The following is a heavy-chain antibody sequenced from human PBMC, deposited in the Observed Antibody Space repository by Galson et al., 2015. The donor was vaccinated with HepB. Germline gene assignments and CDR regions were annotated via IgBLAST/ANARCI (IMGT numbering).Heavy chain of an antibody. V-gene: IGHV1-18*01. D-gene: IGHD5-24*01. J-gene: IGHJ4*01. CDR2: VSTYNGDT. Sequence: SVKVSCKDYGYTFTPYFINWVRQAPGQGLQWMGWVSTYNGDTQYPQDLQDRVTMTTDTSASTAYLELGSLRSDDTAVYYCARGGMVTIGVPTFDYWGHGTLVTVSS. CDR1: GYTFTPYF. CDR3: ARGGMVTIGVPTFDY.